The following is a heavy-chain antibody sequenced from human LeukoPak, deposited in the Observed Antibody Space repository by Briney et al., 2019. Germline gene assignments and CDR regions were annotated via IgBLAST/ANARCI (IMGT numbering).Heavy chain of an antibody. J-gene: IGHJ4*02. Sequence: SAPTLVKPTQTLTLTCTFSGFSLSTSGAGVGWIRQPPGKALEWLALIYWDDDKRYSPSLKSSLTITKDTSKNQVVLTMTNMAPVDTATYYCAHSGIVVVPAATLQFDYWGQGTLVTVSS. D-gene: IGHD2-2*01. CDR1: GFSLSTSGAG. V-gene: IGHV2-5*02. CDR2: IYWDDDK. CDR3: AHSGIVVVPAATLQFDY.